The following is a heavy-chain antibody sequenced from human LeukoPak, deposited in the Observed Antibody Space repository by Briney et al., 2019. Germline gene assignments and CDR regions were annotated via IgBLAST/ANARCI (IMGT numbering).Heavy chain of an antibody. CDR3: ARPRFRRYYYDSSGYYYGDAFDI. D-gene: IGHD3-22*01. V-gene: IGHV1-2*02. Sequence: ASVKVSCKASGYTFTGYYTHWVRQAPGQGLEWMGWINPNSGGTNYAQKFQGRVTMTRDTSISTAYMELSRLRSDDTAVYYCARPRFRRYYYDSSGYYYGDAFDIWGQGTMVTVSS. CDR1: GYTFTGYY. CDR2: INPNSGGT. J-gene: IGHJ3*02.